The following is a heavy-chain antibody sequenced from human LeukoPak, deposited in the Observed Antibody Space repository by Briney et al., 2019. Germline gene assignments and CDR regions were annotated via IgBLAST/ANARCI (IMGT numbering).Heavy chain of an antibody. CDR2: ISHTSEST. V-gene: IGHV3-48*01. D-gene: IGHD1-26*01. CDR1: GFTFNSYS. CDR3: EAHLYSGNLPDY. Sequence: GGSLRLSCAASGFTFNSYSMSWVRQAPGKGLEWVSYISHTSESTYYADSVRGRFTISRDNSKNTLYLQMNSLTAVDTAVYYCEAHLYSGNLPDYWGQGTLVTVSS. J-gene: IGHJ4*02.